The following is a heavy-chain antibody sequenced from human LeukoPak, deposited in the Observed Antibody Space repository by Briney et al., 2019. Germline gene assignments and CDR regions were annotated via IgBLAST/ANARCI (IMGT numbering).Heavy chain of an antibody. V-gene: IGHV4-39*02. D-gene: IGHD2/OR15-2a*01. CDR2: IHSSGST. J-gene: IGHJ3*02. Sequence: SETLSLTCTVSGGSISSSSYYWGWIRQPPGKGLEWIGSIHSSGSTYYNLSLKSRVTISVDTSKNHFSLKVNSVTAADTAIYYCARPRANRTYPNDAFDIWGQGTMVTVSS. CDR3: ARPRANRTYPNDAFDI. CDR1: GGSISSSSYY.